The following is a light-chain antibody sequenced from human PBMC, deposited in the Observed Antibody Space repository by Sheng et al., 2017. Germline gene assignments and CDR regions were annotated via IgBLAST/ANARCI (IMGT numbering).Light chain of an antibody. CDR1: AVTLVMII. CDR2: EVN. Sequence: QSALTQPPSASGSPGSQSPSPALEPAVTLVMIIMSPGTKSHPGKAPKLIIYEVNKRPSGVPDRFSGSKSGNTASLTVSGLQAEDEADYYCSSYAGSNNPYVFGTGTKVTVL. J-gene: IGLJ1*01. V-gene: IGLV2-8*01. CDR3: SSYAGSNNPYV.